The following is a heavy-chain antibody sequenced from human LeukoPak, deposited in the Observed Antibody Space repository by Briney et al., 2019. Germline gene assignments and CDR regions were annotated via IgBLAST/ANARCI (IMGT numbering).Heavy chain of an antibody. D-gene: IGHD6-6*01. CDR2: IYHSGST. J-gene: IGHJ4*02. Sequence: PSQTLSLTCTVSGGSISSGGYYWSWIRQPPGKGLEWIGYIYHSGSTYYNPSLKSRVTISVDRSKNQFSLKLSSVTAADTAVYYCARVVGGGIAARLAFTFDYWGQGTLVTVSS. V-gene: IGHV4-30-2*01. CDR1: GGSISSGGYY. CDR3: ARVVGGGIAARLAFTFDY.